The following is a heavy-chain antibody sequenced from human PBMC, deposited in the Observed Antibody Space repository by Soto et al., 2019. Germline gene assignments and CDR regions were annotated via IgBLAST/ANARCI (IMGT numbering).Heavy chain of an antibody. Sequence: GVPGQVCCEASGYSFKSYWLPSLRQAPGQGLEWMGWINPHSGGTNYAQKFQGRVTMTRDTSISTAYMELSSLRSDDTAVYYCVRDGTKTLRDWFDPWGQGISVTVSS. CDR1: GYSFKSYW. D-gene: IGHD1-1*01. CDR3: VRDGTKTLRDWFDP. V-gene: IGHV1-2*02. J-gene: IGHJ5*02. CDR2: INPHSGGT.